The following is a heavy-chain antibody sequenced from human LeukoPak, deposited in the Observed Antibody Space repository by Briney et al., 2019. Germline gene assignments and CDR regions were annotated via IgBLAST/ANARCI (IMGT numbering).Heavy chain of an antibody. CDR1: GGSISSSGYY. Sequence: SETLSLTCTVSGGSISSSGYYWGWIRQPPGKGLEWIGSIYYSGSTYYNPSLKSRVTISVDTSKNQFSLKLSSVTAADTAVYYCARLRGAATPDYWGQGTLVTVSS. V-gene: IGHV4-39*01. J-gene: IGHJ4*02. CDR2: IYYSGST. CDR3: ARLRGAATPDY. D-gene: IGHD2-15*01.